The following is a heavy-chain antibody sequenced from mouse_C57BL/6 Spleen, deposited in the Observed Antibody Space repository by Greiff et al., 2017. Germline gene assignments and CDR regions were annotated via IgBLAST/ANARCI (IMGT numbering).Heavy chain of an antibody. Sequence: LKESGAELVRPGSSVKLSCKDSYFAFMASAMHWVKQRPGHGLEWIGSFTMYSDATAYSENFKGKATLTDNTSSSTAYMELSSLTSVDSAVYYCARGDIDYGNPYAIDYWGQGTSVTVSS. CDR1: YFAFMASA. V-gene: IGHV1-49*01. J-gene: IGHJ4*01. CDR2: FTMYSDAT. CDR3: ARGDIDYGNPYAIDY. D-gene: IGHD2-1*01.